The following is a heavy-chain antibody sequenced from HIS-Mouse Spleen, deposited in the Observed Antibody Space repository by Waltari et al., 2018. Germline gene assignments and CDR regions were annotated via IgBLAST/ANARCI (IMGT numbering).Heavy chain of an antibody. J-gene: IGHJ3*02. V-gene: IGHV1-69*04. CDR2: IIPILGIA. CDR1: GGTFRSYA. CDR3: ARTVTGTDAFDI. Sequence: QVQLVQSGAEVKKPGSSVKVSCKASGGTFRSYAIRWVRQAPGQGLEWMGRIIPILGIANYAQKFQGRVTITADKSTSTAYMELSSLRSEDTAVYYCARTVTGTDAFDIWGQGTMVTVSS. D-gene: IGHD1-20*01.